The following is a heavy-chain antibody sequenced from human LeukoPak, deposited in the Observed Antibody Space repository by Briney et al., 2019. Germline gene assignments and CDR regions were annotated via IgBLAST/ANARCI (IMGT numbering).Heavy chain of an antibody. Sequence: GGSLRLSCAASGFTFSNYWMHWVRQAPGKGLVWVSRINSDGSSTSYADSVKGRFTISRDNAKNMLYLQMNSLRVEDTAVYYCARDKDNGWFFIDYWGQGTLVTVSS. CDR1: GFTFSNYW. CDR3: ARDKDNGWFFIDY. J-gene: IGHJ4*02. D-gene: IGHD6-19*01. CDR2: INSDGSST. V-gene: IGHV3-74*01.